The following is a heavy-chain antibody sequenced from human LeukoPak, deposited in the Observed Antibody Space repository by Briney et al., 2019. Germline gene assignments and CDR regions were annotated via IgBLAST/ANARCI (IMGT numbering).Heavy chain of an antibody. V-gene: IGHV4-31*03. D-gene: IGHD2-2*01. CDR1: GGSISSGGYY. J-gene: IGHJ6*03. CDR3: ASGYCSSTSCPTYYYYYYMDV. CDR2: IYYSGST. Sequence: SETLSLTCTVSGGSISSGGYYWSWIRQHPGKGLEWIGYIYYSGSTYCNPSLKSRVTISVDTSKNQFSLKLSSVTAADTAVYYCASGYCSSTSCPTYYYYYYMDVWGKGTTVTVSS.